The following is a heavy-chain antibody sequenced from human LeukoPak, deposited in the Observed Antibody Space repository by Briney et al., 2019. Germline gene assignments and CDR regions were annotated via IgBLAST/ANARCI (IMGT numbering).Heavy chain of an antibody. V-gene: IGHV3-30-3*01. J-gene: IGHJ4*02. CDR2: ISYDGSNK. CDR1: GFTFSSYA. D-gene: IGHD6-6*01. CDR3: AKEGVYSSSSEFDY. Sequence: GGSLRLSCAASGFTFSSYAMSWVRQAPGKGLEWVAVISYDGSNKYYADSVKGRFTISRDNSKNTLYLQMNSLRAEDTAVYYCAKEGVYSSSSEFDYWGQGTLVTVSS.